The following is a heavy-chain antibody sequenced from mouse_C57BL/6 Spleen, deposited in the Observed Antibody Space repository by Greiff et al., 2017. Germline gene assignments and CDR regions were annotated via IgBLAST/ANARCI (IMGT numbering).Heavy chain of an antibody. CDR3: TRFTRDY. J-gene: IGHJ2*01. Sequence: QVQLQQSGAELVRPGASVTLSCKASGYTFTDYEMHWVKQTPVHGLEWIGAIDPETGGTAYNQKFKGKAILTVDKSSSTAYMELRSLTSEDSAVYYCTRFTRDYWGQGTTLTVSS. V-gene: IGHV1-15*01. CDR1: GYTFTDYE. CDR2: IDPETGGT.